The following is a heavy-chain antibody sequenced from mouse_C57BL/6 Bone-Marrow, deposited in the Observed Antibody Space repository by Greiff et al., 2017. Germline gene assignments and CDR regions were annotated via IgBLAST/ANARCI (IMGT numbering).Heavy chain of an antibody. V-gene: IGHV1-81*01. J-gene: IGHJ3*01. CDR1: GYTFTSYG. D-gene: IGHD1-1*01. Sequence: QVQLKESGAELARPGASVKLSCKASGYTFTSYGISWVKQSTGQGLEWIREIYPSSGNTSYHEKFKGKATLTADKSSRTAYMELRSLTSEDAAVYFCAGLGSRGFACWGQGTLVTVAA. CDR3: AGLGSRGFAC. CDR2: IYPSSGNT.